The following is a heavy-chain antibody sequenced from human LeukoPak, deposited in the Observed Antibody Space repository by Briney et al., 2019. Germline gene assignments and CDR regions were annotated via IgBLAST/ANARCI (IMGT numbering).Heavy chain of an antibody. J-gene: IGHJ4*02. D-gene: IGHD3-3*01. CDR1: GYTLTELS. Sequence: ASVEVSCKVSGYTLTELSMHWVRQAPGKGLEWMGGFDPEDGETIYAQKFQGRVTMTEDTSTDTAYMELSSLRSEDTAVYYCATVFGVVIPTFDYWGQGTLVTVSS. CDR2: FDPEDGET. CDR3: ATVFGVVIPTFDY. V-gene: IGHV1-24*01.